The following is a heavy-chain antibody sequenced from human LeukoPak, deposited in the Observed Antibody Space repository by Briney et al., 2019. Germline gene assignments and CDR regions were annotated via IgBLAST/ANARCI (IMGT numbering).Heavy chain of an antibody. CDR3: ARRGRSAMAHFDY. Sequence: SQTLSLTCTVSGGSISSGGYYWSWIRQHPGKGLEWIGYIYYSGSTNYNPSLKSRVTISVDTSKNQFSLKLSSVTAADTAVYYCARRGRSAMAHFDYWGQGTLVTVSS. V-gene: IGHV4-61*08. CDR1: GGSISSGGYY. D-gene: IGHD5-18*01. CDR2: IYYSGST. J-gene: IGHJ4*02.